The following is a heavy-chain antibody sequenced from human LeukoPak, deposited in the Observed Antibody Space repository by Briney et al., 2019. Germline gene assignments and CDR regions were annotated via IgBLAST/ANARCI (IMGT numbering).Heavy chain of an antibody. CDR3: ARGGSGWDLEHDY. J-gene: IGHJ4*02. CDR2: MNPNSGNK. CDR1: GYTFTSYD. D-gene: IGHD6-19*01. V-gene: IGHV1-8*01. Sequence: ASVKVSCKASGYTFTSYDINWVRQAAGQGLERMGWMNPNSGNKGCAQKFQGRVTMTRSTSISTAYMELSSLTSEDTAVYYCARGGSGWDLEHDYWGQGTLVTVSS.